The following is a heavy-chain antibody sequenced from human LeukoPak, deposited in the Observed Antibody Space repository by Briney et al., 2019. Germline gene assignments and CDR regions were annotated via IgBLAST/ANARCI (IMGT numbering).Heavy chain of an antibody. CDR1: GFTFDDYG. CDR2: INWNGGST. CDR3: AKDMADFWSAHGWFDP. J-gene: IGHJ5*02. V-gene: IGHV3-20*04. D-gene: IGHD3-3*01. Sequence: GGSLRLSCAASGFTFDDYGMSWVRQAPGKGLEWVSGINWNGGSTGYADSVKGRFTISRDNAKNSLYLQMNSLRAEDTALYYCAKDMADFWSAHGWFDPWGQGTLVTVSS.